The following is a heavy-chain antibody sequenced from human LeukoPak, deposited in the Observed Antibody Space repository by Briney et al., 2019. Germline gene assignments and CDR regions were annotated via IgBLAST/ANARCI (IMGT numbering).Heavy chain of an antibody. D-gene: IGHD2-15*01. CDR2: INPNSGGT. Sequence: ASVKVSCKASGYTFTGYYMHWVRQAPGQGLEWMGWINPNSGGTNYAQKFQGRVTMTRDTSISTAYMELSRLRSDDTAVYYCAREEGSVVRNYYYYGMDVWGQGTTVTVSS. V-gene: IGHV1-2*02. CDR1: GYTFTGYY. J-gene: IGHJ6*02. CDR3: AREEGSVVRNYYYYGMDV.